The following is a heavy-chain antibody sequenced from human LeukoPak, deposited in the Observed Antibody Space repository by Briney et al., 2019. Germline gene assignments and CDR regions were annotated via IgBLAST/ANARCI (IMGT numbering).Heavy chain of an antibody. V-gene: IGHV1-2*02. J-gene: IGHJ4*02. CDR1: GYTFTGYY. D-gene: IGHD3-10*01. Sequence: ASVKVSCKASGYTFTGYYMHWVRQAPGQGLEWMGWINPNSGGTNYAQKFQGGVTMTRDTSISTAYMELSRLRSDDTAVYYCARDRGRITMVRGVMPYFDYWGQGTLVTVSS. CDR2: INPNSGGT. CDR3: ARDRGRITMVRGVMPYFDY.